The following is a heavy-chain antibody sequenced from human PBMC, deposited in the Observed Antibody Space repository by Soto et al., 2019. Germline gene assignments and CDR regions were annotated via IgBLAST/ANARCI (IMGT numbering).Heavy chain of an antibody. J-gene: IGHJ5*02. V-gene: IGHV3-23*01. CDR1: GFTFSSYA. Sequence: GGSLRLSCAASGFTFSSYAMSWVRQAPGKGLEWVSAISGSGGSTYYADSVKGRFTISRDNSKNTLYLQMNSLRAEDTAVYYCAKVGECSSTSCYFGANNWFDPWGQGTLVTVSS. CDR3: AKVGECSSTSCYFGANNWFDP. D-gene: IGHD2-2*01. CDR2: ISGSGGST.